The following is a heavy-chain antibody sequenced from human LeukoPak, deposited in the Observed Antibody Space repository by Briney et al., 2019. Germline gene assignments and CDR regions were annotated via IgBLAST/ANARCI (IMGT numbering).Heavy chain of an antibody. J-gene: IGHJ4*02. CDR3: AKDSQYSATYGQIY. V-gene: IGHV3-30*02. D-gene: IGHD1-26*01. CDR1: GFTFSSYG. CDR2: IRYDGRNK. Sequence: PGGSLRLSCAASGFTFSSYGMHWVRQAPGKGLEGVAFIRYDGRNKYYTDSVKGRFTIYRDNSKNTLYLQMNSLRAEDTAVYYCAKDSQYSATYGQIYWGQGTLVTVSS.